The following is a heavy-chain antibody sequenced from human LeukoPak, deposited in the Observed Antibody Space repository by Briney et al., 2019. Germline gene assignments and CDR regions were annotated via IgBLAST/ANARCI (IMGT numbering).Heavy chain of an antibody. CDR2: IHDDGGKS. D-gene: IGHD3-10*01. V-gene: IGHV3-23*01. CDR1: GFAFSSYA. J-gene: IGHJ4*02. Sequence: GGSLRLSCAACGFAFSSYAIRWLGQAPGKGLEWVSTIHDDGGKSYYADSLKGRFTISRDNTRNTLNLQMDGLRAEDTALYYCARDWRSQGKDTAGSYFAPFDHWGQGTQVTVSS. CDR3: ARDWRSQGKDTAGSYFAPFDH.